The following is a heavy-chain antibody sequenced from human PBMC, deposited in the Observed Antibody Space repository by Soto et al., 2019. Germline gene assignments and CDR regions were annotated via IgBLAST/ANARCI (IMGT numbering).Heavy chain of an antibody. Sequence: SQTLSLTCAISGDSVSSNSAAWNWIRQSPSRGLEWLGRTYYRSKWYNDYAVSVKSRITINPDTSKNQFYLQLNSVTPEDTAVYYCARDLGRYSISWYYFDFWGHGTLVTFSS. J-gene: IGHJ4*01. CDR3: ARDLGRYSISWYYFDF. V-gene: IGHV6-1*01. CDR2: TYYRSKWYN. CDR1: GDSVSSNSAA. D-gene: IGHD6-13*01.